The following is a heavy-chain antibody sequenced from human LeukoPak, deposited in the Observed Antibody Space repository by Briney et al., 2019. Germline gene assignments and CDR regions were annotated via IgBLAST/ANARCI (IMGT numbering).Heavy chain of an antibody. CDR1: GFTFDDYG. V-gene: IGHV3-20*04. D-gene: IGHD1-26*01. CDR3: ARLGVGATRDAFDI. CDR2: INWNGGST. J-gene: IGHJ3*02. Sequence: GVSLRLSCAASGFTFDDYGMSWVRQAPGKGLEWVSGINWNGGSTGYADSVKGRFTISRDNAKNSLYLQMNSLRAEDTALYYCARLGVGATRDAFDIWGQGTMVTVSS.